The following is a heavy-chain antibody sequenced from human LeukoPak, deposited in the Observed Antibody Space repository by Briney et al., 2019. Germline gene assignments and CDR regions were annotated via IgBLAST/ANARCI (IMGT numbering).Heavy chain of an antibody. CDR3: ARYGLPGRLAYCGGDCYSDY. CDR2: IIPIFGTA. Sequence: GASMKVSCKASGGTFSSYAISWVRQAPGQGLEWMGGIIPIFGTANYAQKFQGRVTITADESTSTAYMELSSLRSEDTAVYYCARYGLPGRLAYCGGDCYSDYWGQGTLVTVSS. V-gene: IGHV1-69*13. J-gene: IGHJ4*02. D-gene: IGHD2-21*01. CDR1: GGTFSSYA.